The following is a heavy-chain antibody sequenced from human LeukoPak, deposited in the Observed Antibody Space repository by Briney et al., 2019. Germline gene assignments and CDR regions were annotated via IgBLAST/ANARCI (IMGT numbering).Heavy chain of an antibody. CDR2: ISSSSSTI. J-gene: IGHJ5*02. CDR3: VSDLCGGDDQ. CDR1: GFTFSSYS. V-gene: IGHV3-48*02. D-gene: IGHD3-3*01. Sequence: GGSLRLSCAASGFTFSSYSMNWVRQAPGKGLEWVSYISSSSSTIYYADSVKGRFTISRDNAKDTLYLQMSGLRDEDTAVYYCVSDLCGGDDQWGRGTLVTVSS.